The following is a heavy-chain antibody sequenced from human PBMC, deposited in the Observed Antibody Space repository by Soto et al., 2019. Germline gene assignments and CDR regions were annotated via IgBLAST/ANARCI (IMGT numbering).Heavy chain of an antibody. D-gene: IGHD2-8*01. CDR1: GGTFSSYA. CDR2: IIPIFGTA. Sequence: ASVKVSCKASGGTFSSYAISWVRQAPGQGLEWMGGIIPIFGTANYAQKFQGRVTITADESTSTAYMELSSLRSEDTAVYYCARAYCTNGVCYSVKVLFDYWGQGTLVTVSS. V-gene: IGHV1-69*13. CDR3: ARAYCTNGVCYSVKVLFDY. J-gene: IGHJ4*02.